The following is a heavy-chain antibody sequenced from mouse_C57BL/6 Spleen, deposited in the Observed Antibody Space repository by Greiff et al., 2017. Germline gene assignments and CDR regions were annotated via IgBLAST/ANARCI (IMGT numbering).Heavy chain of an antibody. Sequence: VQLQQSGPELVKPGASVKISCKASGYSFTGYYMNWVKQSPEKSLEWIGEINPSTGGTTYNQKFKAKATLTVDKSSSTAYMQLKSLTSEDSAVYYCGAYVYYDYDGVDFDVWGTGTTVTVSS. CDR3: GAYVYYDYDGVDFDV. V-gene: IGHV1-42*01. D-gene: IGHD2-4*01. CDR2: INPSTGGT. J-gene: IGHJ1*03. CDR1: GYSFTGYY.